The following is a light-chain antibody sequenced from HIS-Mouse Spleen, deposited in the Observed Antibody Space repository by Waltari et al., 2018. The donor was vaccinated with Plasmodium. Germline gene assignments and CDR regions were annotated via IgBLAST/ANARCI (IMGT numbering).Light chain of an antibody. CDR2: DVS. CDR1: SSDVGGYNY. Sequence: QSALTQPRSVSGSPGQSVTISCTGTSSDVGGYNYVSWYQQHPGKAPKIMIYDVSKRPSGVPDRFSGSKSVNTASLTISGLQAEDEADYYCCSYAGSYTLVFGGGTKLTVL. CDR3: CSYAGSYTLV. V-gene: IGLV2-11*01. J-gene: IGLJ2*01.